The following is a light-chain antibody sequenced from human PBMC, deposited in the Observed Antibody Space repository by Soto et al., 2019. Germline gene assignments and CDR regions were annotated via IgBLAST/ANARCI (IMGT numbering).Light chain of an antibody. CDR2: GAF. V-gene: IGKV3-15*01. CDR3: QQYNSWPRT. CDR1: QNIKTN. Sequence: DTVLTQSPATLSASHGERATLSCRASQNIKTNLAWYQHKPGQAPRLLIYGAFTGATGVPARFSGSGSGTEFTLTISSLQSEDFATYYCQQYNSWPRTLGQGTKVDIK. J-gene: IGKJ1*01.